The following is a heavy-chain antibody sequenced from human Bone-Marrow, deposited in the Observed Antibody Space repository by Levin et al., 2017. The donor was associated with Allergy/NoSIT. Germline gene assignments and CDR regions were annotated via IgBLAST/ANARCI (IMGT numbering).Heavy chain of an antibody. CDR3: ASPTHIVVVPAAIYDYYYTMEV. J-gene: IGHJ6*02. CDR2: ISGSGDTS. D-gene: IGHD2-2*01. V-gene: IGHV3-23*01. CDR1: GFNFRSYA. Sequence: PGGSLRLSCAASGFNFRSYAMSWVRQIPGKGLEWVSAISGSGDTSYYADSVRGRFIVSRDNSKNTLYLQMHSLTGEDSAVYYCASPTHIVVVPAAIYDYYYTMEVWGQGTTVIVSS.